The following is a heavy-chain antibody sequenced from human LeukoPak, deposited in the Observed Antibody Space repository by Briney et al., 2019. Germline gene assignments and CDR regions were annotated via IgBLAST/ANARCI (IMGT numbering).Heavy chain of an antibody. CDR2: ISSSGSTI. V-gene: IGHV3-48*03. J-gene: IGHJ4*02. CDR3: ARGMATIHY. CDR1: GFTFRSYE. Sequence: GGSLRLSCAASGFTFRSYEMNWVRQAPGKGLEWVSYISSSGSTIYYADSVKGRFTISRDNAKNSLYLQMNSLRAEDTAVYYCARGMATIHYWGQGTLVTISS. D-gene: IGHD5-24*01.